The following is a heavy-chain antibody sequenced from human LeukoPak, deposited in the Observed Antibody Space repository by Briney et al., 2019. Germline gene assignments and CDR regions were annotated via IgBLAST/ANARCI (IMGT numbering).Heavy chain of an antibody. CDR2: IIPIFGTA. J-gene: IGHJ5*02. D-gene: IGHD2-21*02. V-gene: IGHV1-69*01. CDR1: GGTFSSYA. Sequence: GSSVKVSRKASGGTFSSYAISWVRQAPGQGLEWMGGIIPIFGTANYAQKFQGRVTITADESTSTAYMELSSLRSEDTAVYYCAYCGGDCYSDIWFDPWGQGTLVTVSS. CDR3: AYCGGDCYSDIWFDP.